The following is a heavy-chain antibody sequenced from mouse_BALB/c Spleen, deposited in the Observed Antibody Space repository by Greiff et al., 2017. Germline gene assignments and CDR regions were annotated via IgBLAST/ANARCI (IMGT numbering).Heavy chain of an antibody. CDR1: GYTFTSYW. Sequence: DLVKPGASVKLSCKASGYTFTSYWINWIKQRPGQGLEWIGRIAPGSGSTYYNEMFKGKATLTVDTSSSTAYIQLSSLSSEDSAVYFCARSGRQLGRVFAYWGQGTLVTVSA. J-gene: IGHJ3*01. D-gene: IGHD3-2*01. CDR3: ARSGRQLGRVFAY. V-gene: IGHV1S41*01. CDR2: IAPGSGST.